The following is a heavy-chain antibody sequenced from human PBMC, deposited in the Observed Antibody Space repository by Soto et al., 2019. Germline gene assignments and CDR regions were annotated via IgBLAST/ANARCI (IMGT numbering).Heavy chain of an antibody. Sequence: SETLSLTCAVSGASISGSYYYWAWLRQSPGKGPEWIGSVFYTGFTSYNPSLESRVPVSVDTSKSQFSLKLSAVTAADTAVYYCATSQKGYNWNYFDHWGQGALVTVSS. J-gene: IGHJ4*02. D-gene: IGHD1-20*01. V-gene: IGHV4-39*01. CDR2: VFYTGFT. CDR3: ATSQKGYNWNYFDH. CDR1: GASISGSYYY.